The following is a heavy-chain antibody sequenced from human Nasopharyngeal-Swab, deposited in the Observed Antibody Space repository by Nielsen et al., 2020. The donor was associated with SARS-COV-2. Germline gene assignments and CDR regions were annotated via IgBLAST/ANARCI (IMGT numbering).Heavy chain of an antibody. CDR3: ARDKNPTVFDF. V-gene: IGHV3-48*01. CDR1: GFTFSDYS. D-gene: IGHD1-14*01. J-gene: IGHJ4*02. CDR2: ISHDSRTT. Sequence: GESLKISRAASGFTFSDYSMIWVRQAPGKGLEWLSYISHDSRTTVYADSVKGRFTISRDNAKTSLFLQMNSLRAEDTAVYFCARDKNPTVFDFWGQGTLITVSS.